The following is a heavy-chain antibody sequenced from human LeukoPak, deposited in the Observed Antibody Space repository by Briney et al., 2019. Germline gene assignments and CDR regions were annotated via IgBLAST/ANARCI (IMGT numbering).Heavy chain of an antibody. V-gene: IGHV4-34*01. D-gene: IGHD3-3*01. J-gene: IGHJ4*02. CDR3: ARGAGAIFGVVINYFDY. CDR2: INHSGST. CDR1: GGSFSGYY. Sequence: TPSETLSLTCAVYGGSFSGYYWSWIRQPPGKGLEWIGEINHSGSTNYNPSLKSRVTISVDTSKNQFSLKLSSVTAADTAVYYCARGAGAIFGVVINYFDYWGQGTLVTVSS.